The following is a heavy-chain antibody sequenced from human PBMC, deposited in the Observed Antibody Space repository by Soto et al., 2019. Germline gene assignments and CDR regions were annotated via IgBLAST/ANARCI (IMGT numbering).Heavy chain of an antibody. V-gene: IGHV4-34*01. D-gene: IGHD5-12*01. CDR1: GGSFSGYY. CDR3: ASFRVKVHGPVATIGPPPR. Sequence: QVQLQQWGAGLLKPSETLSLTCAVYGGSFSGYYWSWIRQPPGKGLDWIGEINHSGSTNYNPSLKSRITISVDTYKNQFSLKLSSVTAADTAVYYCASFRVKVHGPVATIGPPPRWGQGTLVTVSS. CDR2: INHSGST. J-gene: IGHJ4*02.